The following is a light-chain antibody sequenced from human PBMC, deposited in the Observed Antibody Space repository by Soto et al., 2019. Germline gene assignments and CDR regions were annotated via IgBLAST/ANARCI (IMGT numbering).Light chain of an antibody. Sequence: QSALTQPASVSGSPGQSITISCTGTSSDVGRYNLVSWYQQHPGKAPKLMIYEGSERPSGVSNRFSGSKSGNTASLTISGLQAEDEADYYCCSYAGSSTTVFGGGTKLTVL. V-gene: IGLV2-23*01. CDR2: EGS. CDR3: CSYAGSSTTV. CDR1: SSDVGRYNL. J-gene: IGLJ3*02.